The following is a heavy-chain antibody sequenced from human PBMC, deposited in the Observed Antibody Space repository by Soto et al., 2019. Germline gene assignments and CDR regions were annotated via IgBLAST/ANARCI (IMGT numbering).Heavy chain of an antibody. J-gene: IGHJ4*02. CDR1: GSAISSSSYY. V-gene: IGHV4-39*01. CDR2: IYYSGST. D-gene: IGHD3-16*01. Sequence: PSETLSLTCTVAGSAISSSSYYWGWIRQPPGKGLEWIGSIYYSGSTYYNPSLKSRVTISVDTSKNQFSLKLSSVTAADTAVYYCARHRAPTGGSIFDYWGQGTLVPVSP. CDR3: ARHRAPTGGSIFDY.